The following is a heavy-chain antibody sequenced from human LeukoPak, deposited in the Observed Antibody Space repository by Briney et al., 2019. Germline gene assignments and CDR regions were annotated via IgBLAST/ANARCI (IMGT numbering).Heavy chain of an antibody. CDR1: GSTXXSYW. V-gene: IGHV3-7*01. D-gene: IGHD2-21*02. CDR3: ARDLYCGGDCP. J-gene: IGHJ5*02. Sequence: GSLRLSXAASGSTXXSYWMSWVRQAPGKGLEWVANIKQDGSEKYYVDSVKGRFTISRDNAKNSLYLQMNSLRAEDTAVYYCARDLYCGGDCPWGQGTLVTVSS. CDR2: IKQDGSEK.